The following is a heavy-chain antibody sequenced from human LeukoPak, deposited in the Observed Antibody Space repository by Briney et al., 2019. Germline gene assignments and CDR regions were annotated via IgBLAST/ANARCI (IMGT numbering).Heavy chain of an antibody. CDR2: IYYSGST. CDR3: ARHWRQQLVLDY. J-gene: IGHJ4*02. CDR1: GGSISSSSYY. Sequence: SETLSLTCTVSGGSISSSSYYWGWIRQPPGKGLEWMGSIYYSGSTYYNPSLKSRVTISVDTSKNQFSLKLSSVTAADTAVYYCARHWRQQLVLDYWGQGTLVTVSS. V-gene: IGHV4-39*01. D-gene: IGHD6-6*01.